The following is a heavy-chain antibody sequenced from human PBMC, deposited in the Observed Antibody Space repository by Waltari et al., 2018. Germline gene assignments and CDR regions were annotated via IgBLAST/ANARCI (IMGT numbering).Heavy chain of an antibody. CDR3: ARGTGGDKVPWFDY. J-gene: IGHJ4*02. D-gene: IGHD2-8*02. CDR2: ISYDGSNK. Sequence: QVQLVESGGGVVQPGRSLRLSCAASGFTFSSYAMHWVRQAPGKGLEWVAVISYDGSNKYYADAVKGRFTISRDNSKNTLYLQMNSLRAEDTAVYYCARGTGGDKVPWFDYWGQGTLVTVSS. V-gene: IGHV3-30-3*01. CDR1: GFTFSSYA.